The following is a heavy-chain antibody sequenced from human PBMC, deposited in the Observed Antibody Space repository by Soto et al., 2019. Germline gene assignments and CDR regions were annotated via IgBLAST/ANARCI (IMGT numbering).Heavy chain of an antibody. CDR3: ARDVVVVPAAINPGNWYFDL. V-gene: IGHV1-69*01. Sequence: QVQLVQSGAEVKKPGSSVKVSCKASGGTFSSYAISWVRQAPGQGLEWMGGSIPIFGTANYAQKFQGRVTITADESTSTAYMELSSLRSEDTAVYYCARDVVVVPAAINPGNWYFDLWGRGTLVTVSS. CDR2: SIPIFGTA. CDR1: GGTFSSYA. D-gene: IGHD2-2*01. J-gene: IGHJ2*01.